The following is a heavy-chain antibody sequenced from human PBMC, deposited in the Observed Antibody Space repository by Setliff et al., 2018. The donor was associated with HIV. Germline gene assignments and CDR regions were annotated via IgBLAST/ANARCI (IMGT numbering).Heavy chain of an antibody. CDR2: IRYDISNK. V-gene: IGHV3-30*02. J-gene: IGHJ4*02. Sequence: GGSLRLSCTGSGFTFSNAWMNWVRQAPGKGLEWVAFIRYDISNKNYADSVKGRFSIARDNSKNTLDLQMNRLRAEDTAVYYCARDWFGELPQNFDIWGQGTLVTVS. CDR3: ARDWFGELPQNFDI. CDR1: GFTFSNAW. D-gene: IGHD3-10*01.